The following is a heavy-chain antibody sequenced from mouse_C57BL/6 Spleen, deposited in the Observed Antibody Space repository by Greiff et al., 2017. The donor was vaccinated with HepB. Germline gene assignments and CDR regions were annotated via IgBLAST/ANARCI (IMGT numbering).Heavy chain of an antibody. CDR1: GFTFSDYG. CDR2: ISSGSNNI. D-gene: IGHD1-1*01. J-gene: IGHJ4*01. V-gene: IGHV5-17*01. Sequence: EVQLVESGGGLVKPGGSLKLSCAASGFTFSDYGMPWVRQAPEKGLEWVAYISSGSNNIYYADTVKGRFTISRDNAKNTLFLQMTSLRSEDTAMYYCARRYYYGGAMDYWGQGTSVTVSS. CDR3: ARRYYYGGAMDY.